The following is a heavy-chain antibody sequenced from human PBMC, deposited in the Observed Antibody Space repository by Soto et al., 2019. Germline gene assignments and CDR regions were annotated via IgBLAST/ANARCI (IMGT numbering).Heavy chain of an antibody. Sequence: RASVKVSCKASGYTFTSYGISWVRQAPGQGLEWMGWISAYNGNTNYAQKLQGRVTMTTDTSTSTAYMELRSLRSDDTAVYYCARVRIAAAGTPAGWFDPWGQGTLVTVSS. D-gene: IGHD6-13*01. CDR3: ARVRIAAAGTPAGWFDP. V-gene: IGHV1-18*01. J-gene: IGHJ5*02. CDR1: GYTFTSYG. CDR2: ISAYNGNT.